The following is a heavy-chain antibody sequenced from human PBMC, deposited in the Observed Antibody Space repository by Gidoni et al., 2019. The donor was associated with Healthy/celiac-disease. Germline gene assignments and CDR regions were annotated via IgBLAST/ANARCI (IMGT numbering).Heavy chain of an antibody. V-gene: IGHV3-11*01. Sequence: QVPLVGSGGGVGKPGGTLRVSCAAPGFTFSDYYMSWIRQAPGKVLGWVSYISSSGSTIYYADSVKGPFTISRDNAKNSLYLQMNSLSAEDTAVYYCARDQGGWFDPWGQGTLVTVSS. CDR1: GFTFSDYY. CDR2: ISSSGSTI. CDR3: ARDQGGWFDP. J-gene: IGHJ5*02. D-gene: IGHD1-26*01.